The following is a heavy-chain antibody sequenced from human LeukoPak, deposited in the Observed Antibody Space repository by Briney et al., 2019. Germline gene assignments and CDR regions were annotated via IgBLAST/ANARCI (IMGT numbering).Heavy chain of an antibody. CDR1: GFTFSSYG. D-gene: IGHD2-2*01. CDR2: ISGSGGST. V-gene: IGHV3-23*01. CDR3: AKKGLGYCSSTSCYGGPYYYYYYMDV. Sequence: GGSLRLSCAASGFTFSSYGMSWVRQAPGKGLEWVSAISGSGGSTYYADSVKGRFTISRDNSKNTLYLQMNSLRAEDTAVYYCAKKGLGYCSSTSCYGGPYYYYYYMDVWGKGTTATISS. J-gene: IGHJ6*03.